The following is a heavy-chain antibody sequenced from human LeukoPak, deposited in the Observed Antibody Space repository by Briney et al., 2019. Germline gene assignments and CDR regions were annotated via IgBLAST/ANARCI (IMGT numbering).Heavy chain of an antibody. J-gene: IGHJ5*02. D-gene: IGHD3-22*01. CDR2: INPSGGST. CDR3: ARDHRVYYDSSGGFDP. CDR1: GYTFTSYY. V-gene: IGHV1-46*01. Sequence: ASVKVSCKASGYTFTSYYMHWVRQAPGQGLEWMGIINPSGGSTSYAQKFRGRVTMTRDTSTSTVYMELSSLRSEDTAVYYCARDHRVYYDSSGGFDPWGQGTLVTVSS.